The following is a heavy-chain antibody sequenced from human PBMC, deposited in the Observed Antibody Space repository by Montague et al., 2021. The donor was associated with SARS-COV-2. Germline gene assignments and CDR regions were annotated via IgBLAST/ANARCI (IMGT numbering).Heavy chain of an antibody. CDR2: IYYSGTT. CDR3: ARGMIRGVTTPFDY. V-gene: IGHV4-39*02. Sequence: SETLSLTCTVSSASIISSGYYWGWLRQTPGKELESIGNIYYSGTTYSNPSPQSPGTISIDTSQNHLTLRLSSVTAADTAVYFCARGMIRGVTTPFDYWGQGTLVTVSS. J-gene: IGHJ4*02. D-gene: IGHD3-10*01. CDR1: SASIISSGYY.